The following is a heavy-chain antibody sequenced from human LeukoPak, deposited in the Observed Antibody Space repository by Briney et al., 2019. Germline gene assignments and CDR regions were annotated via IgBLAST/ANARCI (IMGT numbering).Heavy chain of an antibody. CDR2: IYYSGST. CDR3: ARLGDILTGYFYFDY. J-gene: IGHJ4*02. D-gene: IGHD3-9*01. Sequence: SETLSLTCTVSGGSISSYYWSWIRQPPGKGLEWIGYIYYSGSTNYNPSLKSRVTISVDTSKNQFSLKLSSVTAADTAVYYCARLGDILTGYFYFDYWGQGTLVTVSS. V-gene: IGHV4-59*08. CDR1: GGSISSYY.